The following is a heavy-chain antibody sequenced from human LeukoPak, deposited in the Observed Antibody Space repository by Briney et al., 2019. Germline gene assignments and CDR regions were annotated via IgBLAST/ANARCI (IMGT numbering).Heavy chain of an antibody. V-gene: IGHV3-11*01. D-gene: IGHD1-14*01. CDR1: GFTLSDYY. CDR2: ISSSGSTI. J-gene: IGHJ3*02. Sequence: GGSLTLSCAASGFTLSDYYRSWIRQAAGKGRGWVSYISSSGSTIYYADSVKGRFTISRDNAKNSLYLQMNSLRAEDTAVYYCAKPARTDAFDIWGQGTMVTVSS. CDR3: AKPARTDAFDI.